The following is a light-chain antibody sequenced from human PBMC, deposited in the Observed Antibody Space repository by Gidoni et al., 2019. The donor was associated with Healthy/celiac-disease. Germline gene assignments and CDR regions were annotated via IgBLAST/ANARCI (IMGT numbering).Light chain of an antibody. CDR3: AAWDDSLSGPV. CDR2: SNN. Sequence: QSVLTQPPSASGPPGQRVTISCSGSSSNIGSNYVYWYQQLPGTAPKLRIYSNNQRPSGVPDRCSGSKSGTSASLAISGLRSEDEADYYCAAWDDSLSGPVFGGGTKLTV. J-gene: IGLJ3*02. V-gene: IGLV1-47*02. CDR1: SSNIGSNY.